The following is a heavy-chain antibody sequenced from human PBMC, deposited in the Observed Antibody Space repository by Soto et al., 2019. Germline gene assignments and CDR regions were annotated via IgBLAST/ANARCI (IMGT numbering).Heavy chain of an antibody. V-gene: IGHV3-23*01. D-gene: IGHD6-13*01. CDR1: GFTFSNHA. CDR3: TTSIAAAGTGVYYYYYCMDV. J-gene: IGHJ6*02. CDR2: ISAGGGTT. Sequence: GGSLRLSCAASGFTFSNHAMNWVRQPPGKGLEWVSGISAGGGTTYHADSVKGRFTISRDDSKNTLYLQMNSLKTEDTAVYYCTTSIAAAGTGVYYYYYCMDVWGQGTTVTVSS.